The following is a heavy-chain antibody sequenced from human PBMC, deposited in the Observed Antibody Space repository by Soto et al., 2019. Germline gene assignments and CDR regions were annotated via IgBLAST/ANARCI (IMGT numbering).Heavy chain of an antibody. CDR1: GYSFTSYG. Sequence: GASVKVSCKTSGYSFTSYGISWVRQAPGQGLEWMGWIIPYNCNTNYAQKFQGRVTMTTDTSTSTAYMELRSLRSDDTAVYYCARGHDILTGYYRFWGQGTLVTVSS. CDR3: ARGHDILTGYYRF. J-gene: IGHJ4*02. D-gene: IGHD3-9*01. CDR2: IIPYNCNT. V-gene: IGHV1-18*01.